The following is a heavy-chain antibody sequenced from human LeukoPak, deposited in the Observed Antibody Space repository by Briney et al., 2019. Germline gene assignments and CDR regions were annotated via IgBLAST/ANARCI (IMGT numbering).Heavy chain of an antibody. CDR2: INHSGST. V-gene: IGHV4-34*01. CDR3: ARRPRRWFGASVAPFDY. Sequence: SETLSLTCAVYGGSFSGYYWSWIRQPPGKGLEWIGEINHSGSTNYNPSLKSRVTISVDTSKNQFSLKLSSVTAADTAVYYCARRPRRWFGASVAPFDYWGQGTLVTVSS. D-gene: IGHD3-10*01. J-gene: IGHJ4*02. CDR1: GGSFSGYY.